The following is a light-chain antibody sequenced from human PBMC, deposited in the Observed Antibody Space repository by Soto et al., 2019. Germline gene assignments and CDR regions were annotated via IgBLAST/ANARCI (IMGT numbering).Light chain of an antibody. CDR2: GAS. CDR3: QQYNNWPPRT. J-gene: IGKJ3*01. CDR1: QRVSSN. V-gene: IGKV3D-15*01. Sequence: EIVMTQSPATLSVSPGERATLSCRASQRVSSNLAWYQQKPGQAPRLLIYGASTRATGIPARFSGSGSGTEFTLTISNLQSEDFALYYCQQYNNWPPRTFGPGTKVDIK.